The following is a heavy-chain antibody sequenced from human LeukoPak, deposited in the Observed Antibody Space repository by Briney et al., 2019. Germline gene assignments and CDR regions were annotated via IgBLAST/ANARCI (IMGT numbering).Heavy chain of an antibody. J-gene: IGHJ4*02. V-gene: IGHV3-43D*04. CDR3: AKDRSGDSYGHFDY. Sequence: GGSLRLSCAASGFTFDDYAMHWVRQAPGKGLEWVSLISWGGGSTYYADSVKGRFTISRDNSKNSLYLHMDSLRAEDTALYYCAKDRSGDSYGHFDYWGQGTLVTVSS. CDR2: ISWGGGST. D-gene: IGHD3-16*01. CDR1: GFTFDDYA.